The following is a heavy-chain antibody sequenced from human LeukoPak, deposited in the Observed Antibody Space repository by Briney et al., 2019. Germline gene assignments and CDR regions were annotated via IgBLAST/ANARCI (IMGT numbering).Heavy chain of an antibody. V-gene: IGHV1-8*01. J-gene: IGHJ6*02. CDR2: MNPNSGNT. Sequence: ASVKVSCKASGYTFTSYDINWVRQATGQGLEWMGWMNPNSGNTGYAQKFQGRVTMTRNTSISTAYMELSSLRSEDTAVYYCAREGAIVVVPAANSGMDVWGQGTTVTVSS. D-gene: IGHD2-2*01. CDR1: GYTFTSYD. CDR3: AREGAIVVVPAANSGMDV.